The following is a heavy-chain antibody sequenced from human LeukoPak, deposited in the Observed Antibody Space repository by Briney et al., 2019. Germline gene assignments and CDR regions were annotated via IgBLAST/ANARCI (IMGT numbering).Heavy chain of an antibody. D-gene: IGHD6-19*01. CDR2: IDPKSGGT. CDR1: GYTLTELS. J-gene: IGHJ4*02. V-gene: IGHV1-2*02. Sequence: ASVKVSCKVSGYTLTELSMHWVRQAPGEGLEWMGWIDPKSGGTNFAQKFQGRVTLTRDTSISTGCMELSRLSSDDTAVYYCASWRGYSSGWSGPFDDWGQGTLVTVSS. CDR3: ASWRGYSSGWSGPFDD.